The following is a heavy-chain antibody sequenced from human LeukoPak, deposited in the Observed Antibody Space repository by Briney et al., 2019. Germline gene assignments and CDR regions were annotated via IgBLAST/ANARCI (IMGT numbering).Heavy chain of an antibody. Sequence: GGSLRLSCAASGFNFNNYWMHWVRQAPGKGLVWVSRMNNDGRVITYADSVKGRFTISRDNAKNTLYLQMNSLRAEDTAVYYCAREFEATGFWALDYWGQGTLVTASS. CDR2: MNNDGRVI. CDR1: GFNFNNYW. CDR3: AREFEATGFWALDY. V-gene: IGHV3-74*01. D-gene: IGHD3-16*01. J-gene: IGHJ4*02.